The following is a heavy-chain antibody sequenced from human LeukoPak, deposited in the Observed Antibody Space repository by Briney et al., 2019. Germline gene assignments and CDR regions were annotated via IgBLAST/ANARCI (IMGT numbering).Heavy chain of an antibody. J-gene: IGHJ4*02. D-gene: IGHD2-15*01. CDR3: ARDGGYCSGGSCYYY. V-gene: IGHV3-21*01. Sequence: GGSLRLSCAASGFTFSSYSMNWVRQAPGKGLEWVSSISSSSSYIYYADSVKGRFTISRDNAKNSLYLQMNSLRAEDTAVYYCARDGGYCSGGSCYYYWGQRNLVAVSS. CDR1: GFTFSSYS. CDR2: ISSSSSYI.